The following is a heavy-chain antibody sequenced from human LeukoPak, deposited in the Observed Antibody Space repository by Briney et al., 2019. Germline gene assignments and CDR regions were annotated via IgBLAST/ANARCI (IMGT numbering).Heavy chain of an antibody. CDR1: GYTFSIYN. V-gene: IGHV1-46*01. CDR2: INPSGGT. Sequence: ASVKVSCKASGYTFSIYNMHWVRQAPGQGLEWMGIINPSGGTSYAQKLQGRINMTRDTPTSTLYMELSSLRSEDTAVYYCARDRSSRRWFDPWGQGTLVTVSS. CDR3: ARDRSSRRWFDP. D-gene: IGHD3-10*01. J-gene: IGHJ5*02.